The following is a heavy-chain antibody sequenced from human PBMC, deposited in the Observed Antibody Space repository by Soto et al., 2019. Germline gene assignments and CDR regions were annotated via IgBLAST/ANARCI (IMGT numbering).Heavy chain of an antibody. J-gene: IGHJ4*02. Sequence: QVQLQQWGAGLLKPSETLSLTRAVYGGSFSGYYWSWIRQPPGKGLEWIGEINHSGSTNYNPSLKSRVTISVDTSKNQFSLKLSSVTAADTAVYYCARGGRITMVRGVTQYFDYWGQGTLVTVSS. V-gene: IGHV4-34*01. CDR2: INHSGST. CDR1: GGSFSGYY. CDR3: ARGGRITMVRGVTQYFDY. D-gene: IGHD3-10*01.